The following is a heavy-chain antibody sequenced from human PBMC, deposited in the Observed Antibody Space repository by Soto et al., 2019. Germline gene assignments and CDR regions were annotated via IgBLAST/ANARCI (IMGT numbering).Heavy chain of an antibody. CDR1: GFTFNAYT. D-gene: IGHD3-9*01. V-gene: IGHV3-43*01. Sequence: LRLSCAASGFTFNAYTMHWVRQAPGKGLEWVSLISWDGGITYYGDSVKGCFTVSRDNSDNSLYLQMTSLRSDDTAFYYCAKDSYDILTGQKRYFDSWGQGTLVTVSS. CDR3: AKDSYDILTGQKRYFDS. J-gene: IGHJ4*02. CDR2: ISWDGGIT.